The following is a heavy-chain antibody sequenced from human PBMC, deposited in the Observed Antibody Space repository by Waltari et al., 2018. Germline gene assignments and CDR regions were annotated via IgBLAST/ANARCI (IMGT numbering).Heavy chain of an antibody. Sequence: EVQLVESGGGLVQPGGSLRLSGVAWGFTFSSYEVNWFRQAPGKGLEWISHISTSDSSIFYADSVKGRFTISRDNAKNSLYLQMNSLRGEDTAVYYCARVGGNYYYYMDVWGKGTTVTVSS. CDR3: ARVGGNYYYYMDV. D-gene: IGHD3-16*01. CDR1: GFTFSSYE. V-gene: IGHV3-48*03. CDR2: ISTSDSSI. J-gene: IGHJ6*03.